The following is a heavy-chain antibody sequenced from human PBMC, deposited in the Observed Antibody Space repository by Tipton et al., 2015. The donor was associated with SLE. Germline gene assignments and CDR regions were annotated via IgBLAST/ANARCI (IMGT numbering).Heavy chain of an antibody. D-gene: IGHD5-18*01. J-gene: IGHJ4*02. CDR3: AKLQLWYFDS. V-gene: IGHV4-59*08. Sequence: TLSLTCTVSGASISSYSWSWIRQPPGKGLEWIGYIYYSGSTNYNPSLKSRVTISVDTSKNQFSLKLSSVTAADTAVYYCAKLQLWYFDSWGQGTLVTVSS. CDR1: GASISSYS. CDR2: IYYSGST.